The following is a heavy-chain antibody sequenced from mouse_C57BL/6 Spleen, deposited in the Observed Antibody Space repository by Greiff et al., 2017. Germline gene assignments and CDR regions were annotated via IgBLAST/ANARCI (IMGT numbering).Heavy chain of an antibody. CDR3: GRRDYYGSSYDWYFDV. CDR1: GYTFTSYW. V-gene: IGHV1-50*01. CDR2: IDPSDSYT. D-gene: IGHD1-1*01. J-gene: IGHJ1*03. Sequence: QVQLQQSGAELVKPGASVKLSCKASGYTFTSYWMQWVKQRPGQGLEWIGEIDPSDSYTNYNQKFKGQATLTVDKSYSTAYMQLSSLTSEDSAVYYGGRRDYYGSSYDWYFDVWGTGTTVTVSS.